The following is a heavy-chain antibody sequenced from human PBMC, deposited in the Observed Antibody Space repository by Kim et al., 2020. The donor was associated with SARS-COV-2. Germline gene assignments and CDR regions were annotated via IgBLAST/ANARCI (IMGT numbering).Heavy chain of an antibody. D-gene: IGHD2-15*01. CDR1: GGSISSYY. V-gene: IGHV4-59*08. CDR3: ARHGAASLLSWFDP. Sequence: SETLSLTCTVSGGSISSYYWSWIRQPPGKGLEWIGYIYYSGSTNYNPSLKSRVTISLDTSKNQFSLQLSSVTAADTAVYYCARHGAASLLSWFDPWGQGALVTVSS. CDR2: IYYSGST. J-gene: IGHJ5*02.